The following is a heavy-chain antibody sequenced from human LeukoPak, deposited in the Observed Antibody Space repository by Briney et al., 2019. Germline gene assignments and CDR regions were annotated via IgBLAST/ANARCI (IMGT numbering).Heavy chain of an antibody. CDR1: GYTFTGYY. CDR2: INPNSGGT. CDR3: ARDRGRGGSSWYRSWFDP. V-gene: IGHV1-2*02. Sequence: GASVKVSCKASGYTFTGYYMHWVRQAPGQGLEWMGWINPNSGGTNYAQKFQGRVTMTRDTSISTAYMELSRLRSDDTAVYYCARDRGRGGSSWYRSWFDPWGQGTLVTVSS. J-gene: IGHJ5*02. D-gene: IGHD6-13*01.